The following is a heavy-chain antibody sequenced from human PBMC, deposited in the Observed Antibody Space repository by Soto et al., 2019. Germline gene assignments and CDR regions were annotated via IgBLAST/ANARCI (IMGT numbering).Heavy chain of an antibody. CDR2: ISAYNGNT. CDR1: GYTFTSYG. CDR3: ARAVAGFGYYYYGMDV. J-gene: IGHJ6*02. Sequence: SVKVSCKASGYTFTSYGISWVRQAPGQGLEWMGWISAYNGNTNYAQKLQGRVTMTTDTSTSTAYMELRSLRSDDTAVYYCARAVAGFGYYYYGMDVWGQGTTVTVSS. V-gene: IGHV1-18*01. D-gene: IGHD6-19*01.